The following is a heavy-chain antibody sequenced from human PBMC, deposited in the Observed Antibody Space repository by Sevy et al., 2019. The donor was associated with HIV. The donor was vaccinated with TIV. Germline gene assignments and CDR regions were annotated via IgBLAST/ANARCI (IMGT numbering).Heavy chain of an antibody. Sequence: GESLKISCKGSGYSFTSYWIGWVRQMPGKGLEWMGIIYPGDSDTRYSPSFQGQVTISADKSISTAYLQWSSLKASDTAVYYCARRRCSSTSCRLLWSSDAFDIWGQGTMVTVSS. CDR1: GYSFTSYW. V-gene: IGHV5-51*01. D-gene: IGHD2-2*01. CDR3: ARRRCSSTSCRLLWSSDAFDI. CDR2: IYPGDSDT. J-gene: IGHJ3*02.